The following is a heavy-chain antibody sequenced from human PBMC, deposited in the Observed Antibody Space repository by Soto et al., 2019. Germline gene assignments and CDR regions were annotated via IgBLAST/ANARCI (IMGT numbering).Heavy chain of an antibody. J-gene: IGHJ4*02. V-gene: IGHV1-18*01. CDR1: GYTFTSYG. Sequence: ASVKVSCKASGYTFTSYGISWVRQAPGQGLEWMGWISAYNGNTNYAQKLQGRVTMTTDTSTSTAYMELRSLRSDDTAVYYCARDMGCTNGVCYIVDYWGQGTLVTVSS. CDR3: ARDMGCTNGVCYIVDY. D-gene: IGHD2-8*01. CDR2: ISAYNGNT.